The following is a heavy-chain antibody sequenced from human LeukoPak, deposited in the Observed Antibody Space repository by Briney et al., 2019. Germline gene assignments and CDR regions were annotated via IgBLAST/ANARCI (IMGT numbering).Heavy chain of an antibody. D-gene: IGHD2-15*01. Sequence: SQTLSLTCAVSGGSISSGGYYWSWIRQHPGKGLEWIGYIYYSGGTYYNPSLKSRVTVSVDTSKNQFSLKLSSVTAADTAVYYCARWGSGRRFDYWGQGTLVTVSS. V-gene: IGHV4-31*11. CDR2: IYYSGGT. CDR3: ARWGSGRRFDY. CDR1: GGSISSGGYY. J-gene: IGHJ4*02.